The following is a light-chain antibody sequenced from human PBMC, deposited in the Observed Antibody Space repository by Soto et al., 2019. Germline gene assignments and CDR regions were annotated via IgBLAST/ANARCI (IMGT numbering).Light chain of an antibody. CDR3: QHYNSYSEA. Sequence: IQLTQSPSSLSTSVGDRVTITCRASQGISSYLAWYQQKPGKAPKLLISGASTLQSGVPSRFSGSGSGTDFTLTISSLQPEDFATYYCQHYNSYSEAFGQGTKVDIK. J-gene: IGKJ1*01. CDR2: GAS. V-gene: IGKV1-9*01. CDR1: QGISSY.